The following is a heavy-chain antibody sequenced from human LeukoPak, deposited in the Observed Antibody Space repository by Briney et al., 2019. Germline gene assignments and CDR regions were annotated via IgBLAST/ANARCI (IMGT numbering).Heavy chain of an antibody. CDR1: GFTFSSYG. D-gene: IGHD1-1*01. V-gene: IGHV3-30*18. Sequence: GGSLRLSCAASGFTFSSYGMHWVRQAPGKGLEWVAVISYDGSNKYYADSVKGRFTISRDNSKNTLYLQMNSLRAEDTAVYYCAKEAGTAYYYYGMDVWGQGTTVTVSS. CDR2: ISYDGSNK. CDR3: AKEAGTAYYYYGMDV. J-gene: IGHJ6*02.